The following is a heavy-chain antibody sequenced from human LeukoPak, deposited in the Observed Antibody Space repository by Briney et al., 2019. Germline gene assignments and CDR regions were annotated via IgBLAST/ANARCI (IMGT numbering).Heavy chain of an antibody. Sequence: PSETLSLTCTVSGGPISSYYWSWIRQPPGKGLEWIGYIYYSGSTNYNPSLKSRVTISVDTSKNQFSLKLSSVTAADTAVYYCARDRGEYGSGSNFDYWGQGTLVTVSS. CDR3: ARDRGEYGSGSNFDY. J-gene: IGHJ4*02. CDR1: GGPISSYY. V-gene: IGHV4-59*01. D-gene: IGHD3-10*01. CDR2: IYYSGST.